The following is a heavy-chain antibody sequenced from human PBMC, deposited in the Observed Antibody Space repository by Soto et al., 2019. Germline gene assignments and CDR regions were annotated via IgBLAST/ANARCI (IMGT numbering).Heavy chain of an antibody. CDR1: GFRFDDYA. D-gene: IGHD1-1*01. CDR2: VSWSSGSI. J-gene: IGHJ6*02. CDR3: ARTTLTTGFYYGMDL. V-gene: IGHV3-9*01. Sequence: GGSLRLSXAASGFRFDDYAMHWVRQAPGKGLEWVSGVSWSSGSIGYAGSVKGRFTISRDNDGNSLFLQMNGLRSDDTALYYCARTTLTTGFYYGMDLRGQGTMVTVSS.